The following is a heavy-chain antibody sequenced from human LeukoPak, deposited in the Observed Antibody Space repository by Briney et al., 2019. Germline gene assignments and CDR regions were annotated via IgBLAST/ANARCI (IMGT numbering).Heavy chain of an antibody. J-gene: IGHJ4*02. V-gene: IGHV4-59*01. Sequence: SETLSLTCTVSGGSISSYYWSWIRQPPGKGLEWIGYIYYGGTTNYSPSLKSRVTISVDTSKNQFSLKLSSVTAADTAVYYCARGVYIAAAQYGYWGQGTLVTVSS. D-gene: IGHD6-13*01. CDR3: ARGVYIAAAQYGY. CDR1: GGSISSYY. CDR2: IYYGGTT.